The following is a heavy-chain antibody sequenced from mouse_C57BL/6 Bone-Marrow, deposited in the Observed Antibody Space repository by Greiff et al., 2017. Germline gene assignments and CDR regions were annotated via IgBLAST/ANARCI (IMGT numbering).Heavy chain of an antibody. CDR2: IRSKSNNYAT. CDR3: VGQKYGSETWFAY. D-gene: IGHD1-1*01. Sequence: EVKLVESGGGLVQPKGSLKLSCAASGFSFNTYAMNWVRQAPGTGLEWVARIRSKSNNYATYYADSVKDRFTISRDDSESMLYLQMNNLKTEDTAMYYCVGQKYGSETWFAYWGQGTLVTVSA. J-gene: IGHJ3*01. V-gene: IGHV10-1*01. CDR1: GFSFNTYA.